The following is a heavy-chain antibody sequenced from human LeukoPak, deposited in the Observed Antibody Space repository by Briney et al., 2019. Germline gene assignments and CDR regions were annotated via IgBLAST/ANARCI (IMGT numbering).Heavy chain of an antibody. J-gene: IGHJ6*02. CDR3: AGSGRGYYYYYGMDV. Sequence: PSETLSLTCTVSGGSISSYYWSWIRQPAGKGLEWIGRIYTSGSTNYNASLKSRVSMSVDASKNQFSLKLSSVTAADTAVFYCAGSGRGYYYYYGMDVWGQGTTVTVSS. D-gene: IGHD3-10*01. V-gene: IGHV4-4*07. CDR1: GGSISSYY. CDR2: IYTSGST.